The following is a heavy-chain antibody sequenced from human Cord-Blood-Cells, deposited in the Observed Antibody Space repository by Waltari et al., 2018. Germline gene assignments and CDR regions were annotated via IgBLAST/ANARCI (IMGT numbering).Heavy chain of an antibody. Sequence: QVQLQQWGAGLLKPSETLSLTCAVYGGSFSGSSWSWIRQPPGKGLEWIGEINHSGSTNYNPSLKSRVTISVDTSKNQFSLKLSSVTAADTAVYYCARMWGAARRLFDYWGQGTLVTVSS. J-gene: IGHJ4*02. V-gene: IGHV4-34*01. CDR1: GGSFSGSS. D-gene: IGHD6-6*01. CDR3: ARMWGAARRLFDY. CDR2: INHSGST.